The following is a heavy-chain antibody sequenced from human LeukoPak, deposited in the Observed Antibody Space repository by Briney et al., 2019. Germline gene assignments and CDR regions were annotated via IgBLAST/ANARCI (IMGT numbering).Heavy chain of an antibody. V-gene: IGHV4-39*01. CDR2: IYYSGNT. D-gene: IGHD5/OR15-5a*01. CDR3: ARGLRL. Sequence: SETLSLTCGVSGGSISSGSFYWGWIRQPPGKGLEWIGSIYYSGNTYYNPSLKSRVTISVDTSKNQFSLKLSSVTAADTAVYYCARGLRLGGQGALVTVSS. J-gene: IGHJ4*02. CDR1: GGSISSGSFY.